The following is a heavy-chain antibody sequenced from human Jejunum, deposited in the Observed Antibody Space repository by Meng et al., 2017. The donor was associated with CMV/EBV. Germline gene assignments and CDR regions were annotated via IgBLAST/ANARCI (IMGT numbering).Heavy chain of an antibody. CDR2: INPNTGGT. Sequence: QVQLVQSGAEVKKPXXSVKVXCKASGYTFTGYYIHWVRQAPGQGLEWMGWINPNTGGTKYAQKFQGWVTLTRDTSISTAYMELSRLRSDDTAVYYCARGRYELIWGLFDPGGQGTLVTVSS. CDR3: ARGRYELIWGLFDP. V-gene: IGHV1-2*04. CDR1: GYTFTGYY. D-gene: IGHD1-1*01. J-gene: IGHJ5*02.